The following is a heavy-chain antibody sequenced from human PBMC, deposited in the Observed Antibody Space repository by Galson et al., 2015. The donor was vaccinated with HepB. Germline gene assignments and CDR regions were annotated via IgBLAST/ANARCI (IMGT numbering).Heavy chain of an antibody. CDR3: ARDLVGAVTMAY. J-gene: IGHJ4*02. D-gene: IGHD4-17*01. CDR1: GGTFSSYA. Sequence: SVKVSCKASGGTFSSYAISWVRQAPGQGLDWMGGIIPIFGTANYAQKFQGRVTITADESTSTAYMELSSLRSEGTAVYYCARDLVGAVTMAYWGQGTLVTVSS. CDR2: IIPIFGTA. V-gene: IGHV1-69*13.